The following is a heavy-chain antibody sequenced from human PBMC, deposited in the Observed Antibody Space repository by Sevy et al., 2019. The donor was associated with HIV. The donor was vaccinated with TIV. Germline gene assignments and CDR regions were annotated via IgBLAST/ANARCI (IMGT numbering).Heavy chain of an antibody. J-gene: IGHJ4*02. CDR2: ISSSDSTI. V-gene: IGHV3-11*04. Sequence: GGSLRLSCAASGFTFSDYYMSWIRQAPGKGLEWVSHISSSDSTIYYADSVKGRFTISRDNAKNSLYLQMNSLRVEDTAVYYCARGQYYDSSGYYPYFDYWGQGTLVTVSS. CDR3: ARGQYYDSSGYYPYFDY. D-gene: IGHD3-22*01. CDR1: GFTFSDYY.